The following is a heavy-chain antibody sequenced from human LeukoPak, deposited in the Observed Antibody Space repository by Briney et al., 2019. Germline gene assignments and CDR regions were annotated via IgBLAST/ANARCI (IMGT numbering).Heavy chain of an antibody. V-gene: IGHV3-48*03. J-gene: IGHJ4*02. Sequence: GGSLRLSCAASGFTFSSYEMNWVRQAPGKGLEWVSYISSSGSTIYYAASVKGRFTISRDNAKNSLYLQMNSLRAEDTAVYYCARVDYGGNSGDYWGQGTLVTVSS. CDR1: GFTFSSYE. D-gene: IGHD4-23*01. CDR3: ARVDYGGNSGDY. CDR2: ISSSGSTI.